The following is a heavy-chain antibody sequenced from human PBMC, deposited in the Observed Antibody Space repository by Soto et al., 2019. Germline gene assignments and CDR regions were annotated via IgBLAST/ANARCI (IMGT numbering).Heavy chain of an antibody. J-gene: IGHJ6*02. D-gene: IGHD6-19*01. CDR3: AHDSSGLYGLDV. V-gene: IGHV2-5*02. Sequence: QITLKESGPTLVKPTQTLTLTCTFSGFSLSSSGVGVGWIRQPPGKALEWLALIYWDDDKRYSASLKHRLTITKDTSTNQVVLIMTNVDPVDTATYYCAHDSSGLYGLDVWGQGITVTVS. CDR1: GFSLSSSGVG. CDR2: IYWDDDK.